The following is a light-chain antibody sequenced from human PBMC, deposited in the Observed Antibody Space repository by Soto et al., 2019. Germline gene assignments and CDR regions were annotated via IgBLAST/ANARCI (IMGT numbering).Light chain of an antibody. CDR2: DVS. V-gene: IGLV2-14*01. J-gene: IGLJ1*01. Sequence: QSVLTRPASVSGSPGRSITISCTGTSSDVGGYNYVSWYQQHPGKAPKFMIYDVSNRPSGVSNRFSGSKSGNTASLTISGLQAEDEADYYCSSYTTSNTRQIVFGTGTKVTVL. CDR3: SSYTTSNTRQIV. CDR1: SSDVGGYNY.